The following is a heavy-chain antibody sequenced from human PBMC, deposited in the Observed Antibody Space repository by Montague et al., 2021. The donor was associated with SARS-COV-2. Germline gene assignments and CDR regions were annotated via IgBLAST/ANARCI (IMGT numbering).Heavy chain of an antibody. J-gene: IGHJ4*02. V-gene: IGHV3-23*01. CDR2: ISGSGGST. CDR1: GFTFSSYA. Sequence: SLRLSCAASGFTFSSYAMSWVRQAPVKGLEWVSAISGSGGSTYYXDSXHGRFTISRDNSKNTLYLQMNSLRTEDTAVYYCAKDLEFGIVVVITYYFDYWGQGTLVTVSS. CDR3: AKDLEFGIVVVITYYFDY. D-gene: IGHD3-22*01.